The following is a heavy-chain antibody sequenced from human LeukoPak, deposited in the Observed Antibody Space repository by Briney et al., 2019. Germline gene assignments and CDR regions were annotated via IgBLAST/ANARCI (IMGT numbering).Heavy chain of an antibody. V-gene: IGHV3-7*01. CDR1: GFTFSSYS. CDR3: AREGDYDYVWGTIQAFDI. CDR2: IKQDGSEK. J-gene: IGHJ3*02. D-gene: IGHD3-16*01. Sequence: PGGSLRLSCAASGFTFSSYSMSWVRQAPGKGLEWVANIKQDGSEKYYVDSVKGRFTISRDNAKNSLYLQMNSLRAEDTAVYYCAREGDYDYVWGTIQAFDIWGQGTMVTVSS.